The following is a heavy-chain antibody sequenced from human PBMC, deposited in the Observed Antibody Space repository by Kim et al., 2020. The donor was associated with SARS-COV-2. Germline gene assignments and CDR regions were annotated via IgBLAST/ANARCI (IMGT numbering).Heavy chain of an antibody. CDR1: GYTFTSYY. V-gene: IGHV1-46*01. D-gene: IGHD1-26*01. CDR3: AHLMGANMSPNYGMDV. Sequence: ASVKVSCKASGYTFTSYYMHWVRQAPGQGLEWMGIINPSGGSTSYAQKFQGRVTMTRDTSTSTVYMELSSLRSEDTAVYYCAHLMGANMSPNYGMDVWGQGTTVTVSS. CDR2: INPSGGST. J-gene: IGHJ6*02.